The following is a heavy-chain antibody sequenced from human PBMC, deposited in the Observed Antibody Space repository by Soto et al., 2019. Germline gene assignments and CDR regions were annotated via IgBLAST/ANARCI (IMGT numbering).Heavy chain of an antibody. V-gene: IGHV3-73*01. Sequence: SLRLSCAASGFTFSGSAMHWVRQASGKGLEWVGRIRSKTNSYATAYAASVKGRFTISRDDSKNTAYLQMNSLKSEDTAVYYCTADTAMTRYGMDVWGQGTTVTVSS. CDR2: IRSKTNSYAT. CDR3: TADTAMTRYGMDV. J-gene: IGHJ6*02. D-gene: IGHD5-18*01. CDR1: GFTFSGSA.